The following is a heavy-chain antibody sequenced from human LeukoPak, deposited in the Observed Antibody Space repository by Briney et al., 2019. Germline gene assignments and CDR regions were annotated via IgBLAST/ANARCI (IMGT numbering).Heavy chain of an antibody. Sequence: ASVKVSCKASGYTFTSYYMHWVRQAPGQGLEWMGIINPSGGSTSYAQKFQGRVTMTRDVSTSTVYMELSSLRSEDTAVYYCAREITGTTQLDYWGQGTLVTVSS. V-gene: IGHV1-46*01. D-gene: IGHD1-7*01. CDR1: GYTFTSYY. CDR3: AREITGTTQLDY. J-gene: IGHJ4*02. CDR2: INPSGGST.